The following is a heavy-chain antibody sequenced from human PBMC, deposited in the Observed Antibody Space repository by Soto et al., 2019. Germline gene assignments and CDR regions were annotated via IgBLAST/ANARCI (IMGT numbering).Heavy chain of an antibody. J-gene: IGHJ3*02. CDR1: GGSFSPNY. CDR2: IKYSGTT. Sequence: SETLSLTCTVSGGSFSPNYWRWIWQRQGKGLEWVASIKYSGTTFYNPSLKSRVTLSVDTSKNQFALKLSSVTAAETAVYYCARHGITGSYYDAFDIWGQGTMVTVSS. V-gene: IGHV4-39*01. D-gene: IGHD1-26*01. CDR3: ARHGITGSYYDAFDI.